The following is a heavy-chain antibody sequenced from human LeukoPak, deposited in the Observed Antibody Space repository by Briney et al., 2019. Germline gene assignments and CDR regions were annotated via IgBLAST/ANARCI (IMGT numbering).Heavy chain of an antibody. Sequence: GGSLRLSCAASGFTFSDYYMSWIRQAPGKGLEWVSYISSSSSYTNYADSVKGRFTISRDNAKNSPYLQMNSLRAEDTAVYYCARDGGSGNTKKKIYYYYGMDVWGKGTTVTVSS. CDR1: GFTFSDYY. D-gene: IGHD3-10*01. V-gene: IGHV3-11*06. CDR2: ISSSSSYT. J-gene: IGHJ6*04. CDR3: ARDGGSGNTKKKIYYYYGMDV.